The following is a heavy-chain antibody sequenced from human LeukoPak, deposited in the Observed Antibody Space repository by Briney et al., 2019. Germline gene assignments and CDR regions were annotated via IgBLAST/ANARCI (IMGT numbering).Heavy chain of an antibody. CDR3: ARLYSSSSGKAFDI. J-gene: IGHJ3*02. CDR2: ISSGRTI. V-gene: IGHV3-69-1*02. CDR1: GFTVSSNY. Sequence: GGSLRLSCAASGFTVSSNYMSWVRQAPGKGLEWVSYISSGRTIYYADSVKGRFTISRDNAKSSLYLQMNSLRAEDTAVYYCARLYSSSSGKAFDIWGQGTMVTVSS. D-gene: IGHD6-6*01.